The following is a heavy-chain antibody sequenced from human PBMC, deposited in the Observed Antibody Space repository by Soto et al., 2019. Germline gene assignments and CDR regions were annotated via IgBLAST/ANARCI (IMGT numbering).Heavy chain of an antibody. J-gene: IGHJ3*02. D-gene: IGHD3-3*01. CDR2: INPATGAA. Sequence: QLHLVQSGAVVKKPGASVTVSCSASGYPVTAYYMHWVRQAPGRGLEWMGGINPATGAAKYTQTFQGRVTMTRDTSTSTVFMELSGLTSEDTAVFYCAIRGGVGVAGSAAFDMWGQGTLVTVSS. V-gene: IGHV1-2*02. CDR3: AIRGGVGVAGSAAFDM. CDR1: GYPVTAYY.